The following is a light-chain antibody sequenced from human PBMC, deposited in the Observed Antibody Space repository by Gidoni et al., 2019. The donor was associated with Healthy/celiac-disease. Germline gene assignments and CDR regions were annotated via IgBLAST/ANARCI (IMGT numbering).Light chain of an antibody. CDR2: DAS. CDR3: QQRSNWPVT. Sequence: EIVLTQSPATLSLSPGERASAWYQQKPGQAPRLLIYDASNRATGIPARFSGSGSGTDFTLTISSLEPEDFAVYYCQQRSNWPVTFXGXPKVXIK. V-gene: IGKV3-11*01. J-gene: IGKJ4*01.